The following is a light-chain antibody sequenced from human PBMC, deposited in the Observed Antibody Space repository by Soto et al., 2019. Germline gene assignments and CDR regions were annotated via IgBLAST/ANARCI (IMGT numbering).Light chain of an antibody. CDR3: QVWNSGSAHWV. Sequence: SYELTQSPSVSVAPGQTARITCGGNNIGTKGVHWYQQKPGQAPVLVVYDDSDRPSGIPERFSGSNSGNTATLTISRVEAGDEADYYCQVWNSGSAHWVFGGGTKLTVL. CDR1: NIGTKG. J-gene: IGLJ3*02. CDR2: DDS. V-gene: IGLV3-21*02.